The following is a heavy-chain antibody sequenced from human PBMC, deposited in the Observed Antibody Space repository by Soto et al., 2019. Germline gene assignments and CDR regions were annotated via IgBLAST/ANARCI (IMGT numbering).Heavy chain of an antibody. Sequence: SETLSLTCTVSGGSISSYYWSWIRQPPGKGLEWIGYIYYSGSTNYNPSLKSRVTISVDTSKNQFSLKLSSVTAADTAVYYCARDLAARCWGRGTLVTVSS. CDR2: IYYSGST. J-gene: IGHJ4*02. D-gene: IGHD6-6*01. CDR1: GGSISSYY. CDR3: ARDLAARC. V-gene: IGHV4-59*01.